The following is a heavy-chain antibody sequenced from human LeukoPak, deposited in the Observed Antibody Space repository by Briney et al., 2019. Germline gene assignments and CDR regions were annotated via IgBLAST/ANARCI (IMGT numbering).Heavy chain of an antibody. CDR3: ARERSSWHTYGMDV. Sequence: GGSLRLSCAASGFTFSTYWMHWVRQAPGKGLGWVAVIWFDGSNKYYADSVKGRFTISRDNSKNTLYLQMNSLRAEDTAVYYCARERSSWHTYGMDVWGQGTTVTVSS. V-gene: IGHV3-33*08. CDR1: GFTFSTYW. D-gene: IGHD6-13*01. CDR2: IWFDGSNK. J-gene: IGHJ6*02.